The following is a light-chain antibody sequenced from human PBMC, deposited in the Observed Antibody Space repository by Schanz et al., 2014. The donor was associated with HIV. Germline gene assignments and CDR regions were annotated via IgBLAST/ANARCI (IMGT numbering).Light chain of an antibody. V-gene: IGLV1-51*01. Sequence: QSVLTQPPSVSAAPGQKVTISCSGSNSNIGNNYVSWYQQFPGTAPKLLIYDNNKRPSGIPDRFSGSKTGTSATLAIIGLQTGDEADYYCATWDSTLSAVVFGGGTKLTVL. CDR2: DNN. J-gene: IGLJ2*01. CDR3: ATWDSTLSAVV. CDR1: NSNIGNNY.